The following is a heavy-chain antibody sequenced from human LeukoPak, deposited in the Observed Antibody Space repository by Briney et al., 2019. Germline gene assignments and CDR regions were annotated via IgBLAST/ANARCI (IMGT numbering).Heavy chain of an antibody. J-gene: IGHJ3*02. CDR1: GYSTSTDL. Sequence: GAALNTSRTAAGYSTSTDLIGWVRELPRRGLERMWIIYPGGTATRASTSFQSQAITSADKSISTAYLQWGSLKASDTAVYYCARPGSGAHQSFDIWGQGTMVTVSS. V-gene: IGHV5-51*01. CDR2: IYPGGTAT. CDR3: ARPGSGAHQSFDI.